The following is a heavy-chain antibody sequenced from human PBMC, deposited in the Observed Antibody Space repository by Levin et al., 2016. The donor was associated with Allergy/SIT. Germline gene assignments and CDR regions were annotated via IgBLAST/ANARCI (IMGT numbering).Heavy chain of an antibody. V-gene: IGHV1-18*01. D-gene: IGHD6-19*01. CDR3: ARVLTPPHYYSSGSESAFDI. J-gene: IGHJ3*02. CDR2: ISAYNGNT. Sequence: WVRQAPGQGLEWMGWISAYNGNTNYAQKLQGRVTMTTDTSTSTAYMELRSLRSDDTAVYYCARVLTPPHYYSSGSESAFDIWGQGTMVTVSS.